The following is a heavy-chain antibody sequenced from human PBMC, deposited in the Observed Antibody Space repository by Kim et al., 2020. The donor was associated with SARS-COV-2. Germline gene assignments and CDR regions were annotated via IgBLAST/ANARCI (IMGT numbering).Heavy chain of an antibody. Sequence: SYMFYADSVKGRFTISRDNAKNSLYLQMNSLRAEDTAVYYCARGSGQSDCWGQGTLVTVSS. V-gene: IGHV3-21*01. J-gene: IGHJ4*02. D-gene: IGHD1-26*01. CDR2: SYM. CDR3: ARGSGQSDC.